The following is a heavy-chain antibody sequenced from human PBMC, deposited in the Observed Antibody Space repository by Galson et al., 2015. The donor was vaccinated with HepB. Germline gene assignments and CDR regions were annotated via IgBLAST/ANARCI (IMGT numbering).Heavy chain of an antibody. D-gene: IGHD6-19*01. J-gene: IGHJ4*02. CDR2: IFSSSYI. V-gene: IGHV3-21*01. Sequence: SLRLSCAASGFTFRSYSMNRVRQAPGKGLEWVSSIFSSSYIYYADSVKGRFTISRDNAENSLYLQMNSLRVEDTAVYYCARGGEIAVASTRLDYWGQGTLVTVSS. CDR3: ARGGEIAVASTRLDY. CDR1: GFTFRSYS.